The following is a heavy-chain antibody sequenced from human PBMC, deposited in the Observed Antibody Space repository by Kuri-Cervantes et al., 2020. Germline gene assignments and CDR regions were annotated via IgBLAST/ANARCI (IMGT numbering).Heavy chain of an antibody. Sequence: GSLRLSCAVSGGSISSSNWWSWVRQPPGKGLEWIGEIYHSGSTNYNPSLKSRVTISVDTSKNQFSLKLSSVTAADTAVYYCARKGNYGDYFYAFDIWGQGTMVTVSS. CDR2: IYHSGST. V-gene: IGHV4-4*02. CDR3: ARKGNYGDYFYAFDI. J-gene: IGHJ3*02. CDR1: GGSISSSNW. D-gene: IGHD4-17*01.